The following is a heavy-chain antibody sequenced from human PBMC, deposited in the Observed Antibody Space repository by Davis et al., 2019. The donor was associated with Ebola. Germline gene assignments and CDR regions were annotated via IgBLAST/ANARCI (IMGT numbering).Heavy chain of an antibody. CDR3: ARGPWALTIFGPQNNYYFDY. J-gene: IGHJ4*02. CDR2: INHSGST. CDR1: GGSFSGYY. Sequence: MPGGSLRLSCAVYGGSFSGYYWSWIRQPPGKGLEWIGEINHSGSTNYNPSLKSRVTISVDTSKNQFSLKLSSVTAADTAVYYCARGPWALTIFGPQNNYYFDYWGQGTLVTVSS. D-gene: IGHD3-3*01. V-gene: IGHV4-34*01.